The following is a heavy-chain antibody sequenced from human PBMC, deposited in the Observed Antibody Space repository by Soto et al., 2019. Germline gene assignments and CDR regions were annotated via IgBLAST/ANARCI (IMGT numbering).Heavy chain of an antibody. J-gene: IGHJ6*02. CDR3: AKATTSGYYNYYGMDV. D-gene: IGHD1-26*01. CDR1: GFTFDDYA. V-gene: IGHV3-9*01. CDR2: ISWNSGSI. Sequence: GGSLRLSCAASGFTFDDYAMHWVRQAPGKGLEWVSGISWNSGSIGYADSVKGRFTISRDNAKNSLYLQMNSLRAEDTALYYCAKATTSGYYNYYGMDVWGQGTTVTVSS.